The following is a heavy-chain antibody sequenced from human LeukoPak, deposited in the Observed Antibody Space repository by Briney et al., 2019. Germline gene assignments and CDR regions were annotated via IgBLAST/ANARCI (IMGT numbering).Heavy chain of an antibody. CDR1: GFTFSSYA. CDR3: AKVSGVYSYVANDAFDI. D-gene: IGHD5-18*01. V-gene: IGHV3-23*01. Sequence: GGSLRLSCAASGFTFSSYAMSWVRQAPGKGLEWVSAISGSGGSTYYADSVKGRFTISRDNSKNTLYLQMNSLRAEDTAVYYCAKVSGVYSYVANDAFDIWGQGTMVTVSS. CDR2: ISGSGGST. J-gene: IGHJ3*02.